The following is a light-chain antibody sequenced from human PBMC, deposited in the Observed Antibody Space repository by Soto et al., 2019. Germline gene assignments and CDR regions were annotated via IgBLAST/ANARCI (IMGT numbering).Light chain of an antibody. V-gene: IGLV2-14*01. J-gene: IGLJ1*01. CDR2: EVS. CDR3: SSYTSSSTYV. CDR1: SSDVGGYNY. Sequence: QSALTQPASVSGSPGQSITISCTGTSSDVGGYNYVSGYQQYPGKAPKLMIDEVSNRPSGVSNRFSGSKSGNTASLTISGLQAEDVADYYCSSYTSSSTYVFGTGTKLTVL.